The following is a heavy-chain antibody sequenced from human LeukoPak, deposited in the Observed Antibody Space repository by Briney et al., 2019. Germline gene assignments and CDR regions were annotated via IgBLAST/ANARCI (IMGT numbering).Heavy chain of an antibody. Sequence: SETLSLTCAVHNGSFSVYYWSWIRQPPGKGLEWIGEISQSGSTNYKSSLKSRVTISTDTSKNHISLKLTSVTAGDTAVYYCARARGPAAMLDWFDPWSQGTLVIVSS. D-gene: IGHD2-2*01. CDR1: NGSFSVYY. CDR3: ARARGPAAMLDWFDP. CDR2: ISQSGST. J-gene: IGHJ5*02. V-gene: IGHV4-34*01.